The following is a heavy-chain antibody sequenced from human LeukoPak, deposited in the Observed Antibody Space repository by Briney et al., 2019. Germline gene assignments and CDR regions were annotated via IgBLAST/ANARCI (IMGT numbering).Heavy chain of an antibody. Sequence: SETLSLTCTVSIGSISNYYWSWIRQPPGKGLEWIGYISYSGSTKYNPSLKSRVTISVDTSKNQFSLKLSSVTAADTAMYYCARYDILTGSPNWFDPWGQGTLVTVSS. CDR3: ARYDILTGSPNWFDP. D-gene: IGHD3-9*01. V-gene: IGHV4-59*01. CDR2: ISYSGST. CDR1: IGSISNYY. J-gene: IGHJ5*02.